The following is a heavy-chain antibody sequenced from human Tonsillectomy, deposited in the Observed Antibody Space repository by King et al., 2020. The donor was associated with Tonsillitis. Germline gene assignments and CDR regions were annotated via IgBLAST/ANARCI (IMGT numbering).Heavy chain of an antibody. J-gene: IGHJ4*02. CDR3: AKWGDIVATVRTPAFDY. CDR2: ISYDGSNK. Sequence: VQLVESGGGVVQPGRSLRLSCAASGFTFSSYGMHWVRQAPGKGLEWGAVISYDGSNKYYADSVKGRFTISRDNSKNTLYLQMTSLRAEDTAVYYCAKWGDIVATVRTPAFDYWGQGTLVTVSS. V-gene: IGHV3-30*18. CDR1: GFTFSSYG. D-gene: IGHD5-12*01.